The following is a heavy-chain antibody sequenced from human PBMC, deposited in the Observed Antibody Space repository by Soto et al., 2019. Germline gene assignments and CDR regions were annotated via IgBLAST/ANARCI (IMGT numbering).Heavy chain of an antibody. CDR1: GGSISSGGYY. Sequence: TLSLTCTVSGGSISSGGYYWSWVRQHPGKGLEWIGYIYYSGSTYYDPSLKSRVTISVDTSKNQFSLKLSSVTAADTAVYYCARDLQYSRLFYGMDVWGQGTMVTVSS. J-gene: IGHJ6*02. CDR3: ARDLQYSRLFYGMDV. D-gene: IGHD6-13*01. V-gene: IGHV4-31*03. CDR2: IYYSGST.